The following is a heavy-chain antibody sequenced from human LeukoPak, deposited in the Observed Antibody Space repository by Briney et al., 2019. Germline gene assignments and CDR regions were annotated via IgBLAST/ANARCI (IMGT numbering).Heavy chain of an antibody. D-gene: IGHD1-26*01. CDR1: GFTVSSNY. CDR2: FYSDALDGIT. J-gene: IGHJ4*02. CDR3: AREIGGGHHYFEH. V-gene: IGHV3-53*01. Sequence: PGGSLRLSCAASGFTVSSNYMSWVRQAPGKGLEWVSNFYSDALDGITNYADSVKGRFTISRDNSQNTLYLQMNSLRVEDTATYYCAREIGGGHHYFEHWGQGTVVTVSS.